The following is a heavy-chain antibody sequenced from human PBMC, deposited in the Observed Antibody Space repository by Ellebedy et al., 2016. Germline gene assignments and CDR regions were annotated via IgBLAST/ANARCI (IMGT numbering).Heavy chain of an antibody. J-gene: IGHJ4*02. CDR1: GFMFSDYY. V-gene: IGHV3-11*05. CDR2: IRRDGSYI. D-gene: IGHD3-16*02. Sequence: GESLKISXAASGFMFSDYYMSWIRQAPGKGLDFVSYIRRDGSYISYADSVKGRFTMSRDNSKNSLYLQMNSLRAEDTAVYYCARGTRYPDYWGQGTLVTVSS. CDR3: ARGTRYPDY.